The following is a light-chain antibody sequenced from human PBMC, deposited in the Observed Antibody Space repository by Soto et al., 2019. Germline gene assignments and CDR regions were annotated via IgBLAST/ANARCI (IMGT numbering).Light chain of an antibody. CDR3: QSYDSTLSARYV. J-gene: IGLJ1*01. CDR1: SSNIGAGYD. Sequence: VVTQPPSVSGAPGQRVTISCTGSSSNIGAGYDVHWYQQRPGAAPKLLISANINRPSGVPDRFSGSKSGTSASLAITGLQADDEGDYYCQSYDSTLSARYVFGTGTKVTVL. V-gene: IGLV1-40*01. CDR2: ANI.